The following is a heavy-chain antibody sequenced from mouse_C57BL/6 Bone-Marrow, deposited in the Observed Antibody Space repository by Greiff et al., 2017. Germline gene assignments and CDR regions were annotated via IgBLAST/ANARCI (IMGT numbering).Heavy chain of an antibody. CDR1: GYAFTSYW. CDR2: IDPDGGGT. V-gene: IGHV1-72*01. J-gene: IGHJ3*01. D-gene: IGHD2-14*01. CDR3: ARDRYDGSWFAY. Sequence: VQLQQSGAELVKPGASVKLSCKASGYAFTSYWMHWVKQRPGRGLEWIGRIDPDGGGTNYNEKFKSKATLTVDKSSSTGYMQLSSLTSEDTAVYDCARDRYDGSWFAYWGQGTLVTVSA.